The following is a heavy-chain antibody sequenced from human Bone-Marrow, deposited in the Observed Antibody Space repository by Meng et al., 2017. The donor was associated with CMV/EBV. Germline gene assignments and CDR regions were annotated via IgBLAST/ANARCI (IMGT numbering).Heavy chain of an antibody. D-gene: IGHD1-14*01. V-gene: IGHV3-7*01. CDR3: ARICVTGAACYHFDY. CDR2: IKQDGSEK. J-gene: IGHJ4*02. CDR1: GFTFSSYW. Sequence: GGSLRLSCAASGFTFSSYWMSWVRQAPGKGLEWVANIKQDGSEKYYVDSVKGRFTISRDNAKNTLYLQRNSLRVDDTAVYYCARICVTGAACYHFDYWGQGTLVTVSS.